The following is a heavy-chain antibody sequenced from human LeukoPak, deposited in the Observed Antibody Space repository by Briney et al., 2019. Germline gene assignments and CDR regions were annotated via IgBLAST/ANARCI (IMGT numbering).Heavy chain of an antibody. D-gene: IGHD3-10*01. V-gene: IGHV4-39*07. J-gene: IGHJ6*03. Sequence: PSETLSLTCTVSGGSISSSSYYWGWIRQPPGTGLEWIGSIYYSGSTYYNPSLKSRVTISVDTSKNQFSLKLSSVTAADTAVYYCAKSMTMVRGPYYMDVWGKGTTVTVSS. CDR3: AKSMTMVRGPYYMDV. CDR1: GGSISSSSYY. CDR2: IYYSGST.